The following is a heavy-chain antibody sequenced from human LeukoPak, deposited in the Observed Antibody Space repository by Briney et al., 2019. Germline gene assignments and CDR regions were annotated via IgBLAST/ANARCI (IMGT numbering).Heavy chain of an antibody. V-gene: IGHV5-51*01. J-gene: IGHJ6*03. CDR1: GYSFTSYW. D-gene: IGHD2-21*01. CDR2: IYPGDSDN. Sequence: GESLKISCKGSGYSFTSYWIGWVRQMPGKGVEWMGIIYPGDSDNRYSPSFQGQVIISADKSISTAYLQWSSLQASDTAIYYCAREVYTYCGGDCYSGYYYYYMDVWGKGTTVTVSS. CDR3: AREVYTYCGGDCYSGYYYYYMDV.